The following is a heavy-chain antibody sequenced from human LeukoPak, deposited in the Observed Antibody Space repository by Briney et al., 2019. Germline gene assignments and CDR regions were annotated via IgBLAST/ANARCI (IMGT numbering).Heavy chain of an antibody. CDR2: ISSDGGST. D-gene: IGHD4-17*01. V-gene: IGHV3-64D*06. CDR3: VKSTVTSVIDY. Sequence: GGSLRLSCSASGFTFSTYAMHWVRQAPGKGLEYVSTISSDGGSTYYADSVKGRFTISRDNSKNTLYLQMSGLRVEDTTVYYCVKSTVTSVIDYWGQGTLVTVSS. CDR1: GFTFSTYA. J-gene: IGHJ4*02.